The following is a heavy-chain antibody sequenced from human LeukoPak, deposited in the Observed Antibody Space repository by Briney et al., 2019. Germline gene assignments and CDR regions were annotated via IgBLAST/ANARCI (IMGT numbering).Heavy chain of an antibody. CDR3: ARVDNWNYEDY. CDR2: MNPNSGNT. CDR1: GYTFTSYD. Sequence: ASVKVSCKASGYTFTSYDINWERQATGQGLEWMGWMNPNSGNTGYAQKFQGRVTITRNTSISTAYMELSSLRSEDTAVYYCARVDNWNYEDYWGQGTLVTVSS. V-gene: IGHV1-8*03. J-gene: IGHJ4*02. D-gene: IGHD1-7*01.